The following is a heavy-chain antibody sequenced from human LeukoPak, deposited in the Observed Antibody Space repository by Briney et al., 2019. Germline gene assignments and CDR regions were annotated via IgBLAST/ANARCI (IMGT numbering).Heavy chain of an antibody. J-gene: IGHJ3*02. CDR2: IYSDGRT. D-gene: IGHD2-21*02. V-gene: IGHV3-53*01. CDR1: GFTVSSSY. Sequence: GGSLRLSCTVSGFTVSSSYMTWVRQAPGKGLEWVSVIYSDGRTFYADSVKGRFTISRDNSKDTLFLQMNSLRVEDTAVYYCARGPHCGGDCGASDIWGQGTVVTVSS. CDR3: ARGPHCGGDCGASDI.